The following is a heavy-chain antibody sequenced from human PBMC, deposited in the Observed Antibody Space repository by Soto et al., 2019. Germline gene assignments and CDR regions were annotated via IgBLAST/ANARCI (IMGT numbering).Heavy chain of an antibody. CDR3: AIHTEGLGTNGGDY. V-gene: IGHV4-34*01. CDR1: GGSFSGYY. J-gene: IGHJ4*02. CDR2: INHSGST. D-gene: IGHD3-3*01. Sequence: SETLSLTCAVYGGSFSGYYWSWIRQPPGKGLEWIGEINHSGSTNYNPSLKSRVTISVDTSKNQFSLKLSSVTAADTAVYYCAIHTEGLGTNGGDYWGQGTLVTVSS.